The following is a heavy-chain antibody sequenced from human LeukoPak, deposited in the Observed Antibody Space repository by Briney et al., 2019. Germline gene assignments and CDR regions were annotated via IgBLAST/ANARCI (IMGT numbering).Heavy chain of an antibody. CDR1: GYTFTGYY. V-gene: IGHV1-2*02. D-gene: IGHD3-3*01. CDR2: INPNSGGT. J-gene: IGHJ4*02. CDR3: AINYDFWSGEYYFDY. Sequence: ASVKVSCKASGYTFTGYYMHWVRQAPGQGLEWMGWINPNSGGTNYAQKFQGRVTMTRDTSISTAYMELSRLRSDDTAVYYCAINYDFWSGEYYFDYWGQGTLVTVSS.